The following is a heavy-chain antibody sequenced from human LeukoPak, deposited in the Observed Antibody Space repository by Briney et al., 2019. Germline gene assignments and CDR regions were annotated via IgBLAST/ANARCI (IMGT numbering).Heavy chain of an antibody. D-gene: IGHD2-21*01. CDR1: GFTLSSHW. CDR3: AKVGGGALDY. Sequence: GGSLRLSCAASGFTLSSHWMTWVRQAPGKGLEWVANINQDGSAKYYVDSVKGRFTISRDNAKNSIFLQMNSLRAEDTALYYCAKVGGGALDYWGQGTLVTVSS. J-gene: IGHJ4*02. CDR2: INQDGSAK. V-gene: IGHV3-7*03.